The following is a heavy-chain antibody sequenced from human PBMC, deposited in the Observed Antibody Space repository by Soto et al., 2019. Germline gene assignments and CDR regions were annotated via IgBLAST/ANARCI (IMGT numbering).Heavy chain of an antibody. CDR1: GFAFSNAW. V-gene: IGHV3-15*01. Sequence: VGSLRLSCAASGFAFSNAWMSWVRQAPGKGLEWVGRIKSGTDGETTDYVAPVKGRFTISRDDSKNTLYLQMNSLKIEDTAVYYCTTDLNGGLDYWGRGTLVTVSS. D-gene: IGHD2-8*01. CDR2: IKSGTDGETT. CDR3: TTDLNGGLDY. J-gene: IGHJ4*02.